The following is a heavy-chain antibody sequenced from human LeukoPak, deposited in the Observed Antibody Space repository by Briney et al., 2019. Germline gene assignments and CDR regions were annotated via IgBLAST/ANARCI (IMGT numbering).Heavy chain of an antibody. D-gene: IGHD6-19*01. CDR3: TREAVAGGYYFDY. Sequence: SETLSLTCTVSGXSISSYYRSWIRQPPGKGLEWIGYISYTGSTDYNPSLKSRVTISVDTSKNQFSLKLRFVTAADTAVYYCTREAVAGGYYFDYWGQGTLVTVSS. CDR2: ISYTGST. J-gene: IGHJ4*02. CDR1: GXSISSYY. V-gene: IGHV4-59*01.